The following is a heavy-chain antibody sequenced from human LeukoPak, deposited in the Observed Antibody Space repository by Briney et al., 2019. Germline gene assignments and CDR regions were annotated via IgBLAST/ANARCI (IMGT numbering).Heavy chain of an antibody. Sequence: SESLSLTCTVSGGSISSSSYYWGWIRQPPGKGLEWIGSIYYSGSTYYNPSLKSRVTISVDTSKNQFSLKLSSVTAADTAVYYCARLNPFDAFDIWGQGTMVTVSS. CDR2: IYYSGST. D-gene: IGHD1-14*01. CDR1: GGSISSSSYY. CDR3: ARLNPFDAFDI. V-gene: IGHV4-39*01. J-gene: IGHJ3*02.